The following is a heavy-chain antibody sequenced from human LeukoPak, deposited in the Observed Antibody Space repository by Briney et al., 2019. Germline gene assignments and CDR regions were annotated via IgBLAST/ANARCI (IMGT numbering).Heavy chain of an antibody. Sequence: GASVKVSCKASGGTFSSYAISWVRQAPGQGLEWMGRIIPILGIANYAQKFQGRVTITADKSTSTAYMELSSLKSEDTAVYYCARAGAVAGTGYNWFDPWGQGTLVTVSS. V-gene: IGHV1-69*04. D-gene: IGHD6-19*01. CDR2: IIPILGIA. J-gene: IGHJ5*02. CDR1: GGTFSSYA. CDR3: ARAGAVAGTGYNWFDP.